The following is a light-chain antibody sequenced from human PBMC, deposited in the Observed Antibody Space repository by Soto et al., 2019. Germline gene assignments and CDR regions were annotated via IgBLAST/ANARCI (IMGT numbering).Light chain of an antibody. CDR2: GAS. V-gene: IGKV3-20*01. CDR1: QSVSSTY. CDR3: QQDGSSSYT. Sequence: EIVLTQSLGTLSLSPGERATLSCRASQSVSSTYLAWYQQNPGQAPRLLIYGASSRATGIPDSFSGSGSGTDFTLSISRLEREDFAVYFCQQDGSSSYTFGQGTKLEIK. J-gene: IGKJ2*01.